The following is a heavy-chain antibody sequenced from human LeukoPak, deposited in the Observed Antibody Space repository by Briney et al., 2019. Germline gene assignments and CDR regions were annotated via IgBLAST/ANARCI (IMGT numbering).Heavy chain of an antibody. J-gene: IGHJ4*02. Sequence: GSLRLSCAASGFTFSSYAMSWVRQAPGKGLEWVSAISGSGGSTYYADSVKGRFTISRDNSKNTLYLQMNSLRAEDTAVYYCAKGSDNYDSSGYYGFHTFFDYWGQGTLVTVSS. CDR1: GFTFSSYA. D-gene: IGHD3-22*01. CDR2: ISGSGGST. CDR3: AKGSDNYDSSGYYGFHTFFDY. V-gene: IGHV3-23*01.